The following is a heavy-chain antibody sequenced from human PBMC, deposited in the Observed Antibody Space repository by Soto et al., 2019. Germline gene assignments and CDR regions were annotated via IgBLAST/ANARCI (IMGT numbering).Heavy chain of an antibody. Sequence: PSETLSLTCTVSGGSVSSGSYYWSWIRQPLGKGLEWIGYIYYGGTTHYNPSLKSRVTMSVDTSKNQFSLKVDSLTAEDTAVYYCARSPYADALDIWGQGTMVTVS. D-gene: IGHD2-2*01. CDR1: GGSVSSGSYY. CDR3: ARSPYADALDI. CDR2: IYYGGTT. J-gene: IGHJ3*02. V-gene: IGHV4-61*01.